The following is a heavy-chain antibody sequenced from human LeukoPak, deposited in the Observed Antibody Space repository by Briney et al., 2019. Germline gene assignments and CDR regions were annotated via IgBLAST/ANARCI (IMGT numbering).Heavy chain of an antibody. CDR2: IYYSGST. V-gene: IGHV4-59*01. J-gene: IGHJ6*02. CDR1: GGSISSYY. CDR3: ARGIAVAGTSGYYYGMDV. Sequence: SETLSLTCTVSGGSISSYYWSWIRQPPGKGLEWIGYIYYSGSTNYNPSLKSRVTISVDTSKNQFSLKLSSVTAADTAVYYCARGIAVAGTSGYYYGMDVWGQGTTVPVSS. D-gene: IGHD6-19*01.